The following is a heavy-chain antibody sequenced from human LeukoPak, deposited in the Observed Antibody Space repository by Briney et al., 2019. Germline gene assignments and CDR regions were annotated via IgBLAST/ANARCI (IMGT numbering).Heavy chain of an antibody. CDR3: ARKTQIGHYFDY. J-gene: IGHJ4*02. CDR2: INHSGGT. CDR1: GGSFSGYY. V-gene: IGHV4-34*01. Sequence: SETLSLTCAVYGGSFSGYYWSWIRQPPGKGLEWIGEINHSGGTNYNPSLKSRVTISVDTSKNQFSLKLSSVTAADTAVYYCARKTQIGHYFDYWGQGTLVTVSS. D-gene: IGHD2/OR15-2a*01.